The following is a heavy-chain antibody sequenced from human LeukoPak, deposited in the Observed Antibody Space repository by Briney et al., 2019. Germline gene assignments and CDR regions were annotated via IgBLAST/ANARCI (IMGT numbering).Heavy chain of an antibody. V-gene: IGHV4/OR15-8*01. CDR2: IYRSGAT. CDR3: ARNAGYSDLNY. CDR1: GDSFSSNNY. Sequence: ETLSLTCTVSGDSFSSNNYWTWVRQPPGKGLEWIGEIYRSGATNYNPSLRSRVTVSLDKSKNRFSLRLNSVTAADTAIYYCARNAGYSDLNYWGQGVLVTVSS. J-gene: IGHJ4*02. D-gene: IGHD3-22*01.